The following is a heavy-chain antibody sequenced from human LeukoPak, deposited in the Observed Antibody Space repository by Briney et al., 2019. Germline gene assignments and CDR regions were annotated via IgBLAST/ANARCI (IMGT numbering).Heavy chain of an antibody. CDR2: IYYSGST. Sequence: PSETLSLTCTVSGGSISSYYWSWIRQPPGKGLEWSGYIYYSGSTNYNPSLKSRVTISVDTSKNQFSLKLSSVTAADTAVYYCARLPPRQIAIQQLGPWGQGTLVTVSS. V-gene: IGHV4-59*12. J-gene: IGHJ4*02. D-gene: IGHD6-13*01. CDR3: ARLPPRQIAIQQLGP. CDR1: GGSISSYY.